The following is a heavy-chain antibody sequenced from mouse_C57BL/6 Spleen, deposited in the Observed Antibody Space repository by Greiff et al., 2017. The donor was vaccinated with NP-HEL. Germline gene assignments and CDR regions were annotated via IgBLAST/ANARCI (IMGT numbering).Heavy chain of an antibody. CDR3: ARGTGNYAMDY. Sequence: QVQLQQPGAELVMPGASVKLSCKASGYTFTSYWMHWVKQRPGQGLEWIGEIDPSDSYTNYNQKFKGKSTLTVDKSSSTAYMQLSSLTSEDSAVYYCARGTGNYAMDYWGQGTSVTVSS. D-gene: IGHD4-1*01. CDR2: IDPSDSYT. V-gene: IGHV1-69*01. CDR1: GYTFTSYW. J-gene: IGHJ4*01.